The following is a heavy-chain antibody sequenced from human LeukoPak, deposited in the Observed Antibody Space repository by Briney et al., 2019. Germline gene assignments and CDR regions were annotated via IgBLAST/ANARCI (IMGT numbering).Heavy chain of an antibody. CDR2: INHSGST. D-gene: IGHD3-22*01. CDR3: ARGLGDSSGYQIDY. CDR1: GGSISSYY. J-gene: IGHJ4*02. V-gene: IGHV4-34*01. Sequence: SETLSLTCTVSGGSISSYYWSWIRQPPGKGLEWIGEINHSGSTNYNPSLKSRVTISVDTSKNQFSLKLSSVTAADTAVYYCARGLGDSSGYQIDYWGQGTLVTVSS.